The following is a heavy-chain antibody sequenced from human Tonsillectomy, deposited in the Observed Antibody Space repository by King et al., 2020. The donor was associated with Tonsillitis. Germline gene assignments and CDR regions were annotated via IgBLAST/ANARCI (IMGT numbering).Heavy chain of an antibody. J-gene: IGHJ4*02. D-gene: IGHD3-9*01. CDR1: GFTFSTYN. CDR2: ISSSGSYI. Sequence: EVQLVESGGGLVKPGGSLRLSCAASGFTFSTYNMNWVRQAPGKGLEWVSSISSSGSYIYHADSVKGRFTISRDNAKNSLSLQMNSLRAEDTAVYYCARDDIFTGYSFDYWGQGTLVTVSS. CDR3: ARDDIFTGYSFDY. V-gene: IGHV3-21*01.